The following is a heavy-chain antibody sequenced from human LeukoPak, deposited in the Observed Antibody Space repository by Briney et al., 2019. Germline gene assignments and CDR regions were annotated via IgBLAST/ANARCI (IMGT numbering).Heavy chain of an antibody. Sequence: PGGSLRLSCAASGFTFSDYWMSWVRHTPEKGLEWMANINPDGSEAYQVDSVEGRLTISRDNAKNSLYLQMNSLRAEDAAVYYCAREANPNLIPAIQYYYYMDVWGKGTTATVSS. CDR3: AREANPNLIPAIQYYYYMDV. J-gene: IGHJ6*03. V-gene: IGHV3-7*01. CDR2: INPDGSEA. D-gene: IGHD1-14*01. CDR1: GFTFSDYW.